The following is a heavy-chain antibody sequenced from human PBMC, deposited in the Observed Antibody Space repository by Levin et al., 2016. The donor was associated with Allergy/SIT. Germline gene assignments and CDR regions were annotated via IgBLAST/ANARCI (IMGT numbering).Heavy chain of an antibody. V-gene: IGHV1-69*13. J-gene: IGHJ4*02. CDR2: IMPLFNKA. CDR1: GGTFSSYA. D-gene: IGHD2-8*02. Sequence: SVKVSCKASGGTFSSYAINWVRQAPGQGLEWMGGIMPLFNKAMYAQSFEGRATITADESTSTAYMELTGLRPGDTAVYYCARPGDDCTGDCFYFAYWGQGTLVSVSS. CDR3: ARPGDDCTGDCFYFAY.